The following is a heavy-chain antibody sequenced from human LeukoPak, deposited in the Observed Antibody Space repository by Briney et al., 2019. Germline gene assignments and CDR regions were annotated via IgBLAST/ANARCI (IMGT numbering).Heavy chain of an antibody. V-gene: IGHV1-2*02. CDR2: INPNSGGT. CDR1: GHTFTGYY. CDR3: ATTVTTYYYYYYMDV. J-gene: IGHJ6*03. D-gene: IGHD4-17*01. Sequence: GASAKVSCKASGHTFTGYYMHWVRQAPGQGLEWMGWINPNSGGTNYAQKFQGRVTMTRDTSISTAYMELSRLRSDDTAVYYCATTVTTYYYYYYMDVWGKGTTVTVSS.